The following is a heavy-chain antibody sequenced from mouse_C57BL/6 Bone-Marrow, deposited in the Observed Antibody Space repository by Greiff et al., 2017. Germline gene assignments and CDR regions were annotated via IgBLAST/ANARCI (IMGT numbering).Heavy chain of an antibody. J-gene: IGHJ4*01. Sequence: EVKLVESGGGLVQPGGSLKLSCAASGFTFSDYYMYWVRQTPEKRLEWVAYISNGGGSTYYPDTVKGRFTISRDNAKNTLYLQRSRLKSEDTAMYYCERRGGDWGQGTSVTVSS. CDR2: ISNGGGST. CDR1: GFTFSDYY. CDR3: ERRGGD. V-gene: IGHV5-12*01.